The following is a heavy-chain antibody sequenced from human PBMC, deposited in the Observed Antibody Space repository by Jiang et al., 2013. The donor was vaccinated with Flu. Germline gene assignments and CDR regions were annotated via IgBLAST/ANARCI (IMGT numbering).Heavy chain of an antibody. J-gene: IGHJ4*02. CDR1: GGSISSYY. CDR3: ARGVAGKWVDY. CDR2: IYYSGST. D-gene: IGHD6-19*01. V-gene: IGHV4-59*01. Sequence: TCTVSGGSISSYYWSWIRQPPGKGLEWIGYIYYSGSTNYNPSLKSRVTISVDTSKNQFSLKLGSVTAADTAVYYCARGVAGKWVDYWGQGTLVTVSS.